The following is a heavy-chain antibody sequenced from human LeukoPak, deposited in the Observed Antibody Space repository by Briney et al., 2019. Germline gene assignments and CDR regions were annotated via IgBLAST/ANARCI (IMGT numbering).Heavy chain of an antibody. D-gene: IGHD6-13*01. V-gene: IGHV3-21*01. CDR2: ISSSSRYI. J-gene: IGHJ4*02. CDR3: ARDLGDFPGIAAAATLGY. CDR1: RFTFSSYT. Sequence: PGGSLRLSCAASRFTFSSYTMNWVRQAPGKGLEWVSSISSSSRYIYYADSVKGRFTISRDNAKNSVYLQMKSLRAEDTAVYYCARDLGDFPGIAAAATLGYWGQGNLVTVSS.